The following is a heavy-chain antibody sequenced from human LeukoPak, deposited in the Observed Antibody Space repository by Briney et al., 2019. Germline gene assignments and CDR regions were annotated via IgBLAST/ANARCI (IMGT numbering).Heavy chain of an antibody. CDR3: ARGGSGSPLDV. J-gene: IGHJ6*02. CDR1: GGTFSSYA. Sequence: SVKVSCKASGGTFSSYAISWVRQAPGQGLEWMGRIIPILGIANYAQKFRGRVTITADKSTSTAYMELSSLRSEDTAVYYCARGGSGSPLDVWGQGTTVTVSS. CDR2: IIPILGIA. V-gene: IGHV1-69*04. D-gene: IGHD3-10*01.